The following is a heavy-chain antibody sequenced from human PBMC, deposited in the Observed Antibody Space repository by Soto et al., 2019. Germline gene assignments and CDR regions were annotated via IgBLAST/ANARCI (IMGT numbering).Heavy chain of an antibody. D-gene: IGHD4-17*01. V-gene: IGHV4-59*12. Sequence: SETLSLTCSVSGGSISRYYWSWIRQPPGKGLEWIGSIYYSGSTNYNPSLKSRVSISVDTSKNQFSLKLSSVTAADTAVYYCARETYGDYVGYFDPWGQGTLVTVSS. CDR2: IYYSGST. J-gene: IGHJ5*02. CDR3: ARETYGDYVGYFDP. CDR1: GGSISRYY.